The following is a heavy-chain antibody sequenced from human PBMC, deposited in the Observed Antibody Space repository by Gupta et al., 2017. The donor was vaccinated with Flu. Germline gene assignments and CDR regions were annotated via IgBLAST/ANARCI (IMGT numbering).Heavy chain of an antibody. D-gene: IGHD4-17*01. CDR2: ISTKKGNT. CDR3: ARDRDYVIAY. J-gene: IGHJ4*01. CDR1: GYSLTSNG. V-gene: IGHV1-18*01. Sequence: GYSLTSNGISGGRQAPGQGLEWIGWISTKKGNTNYSQKVQGRGTLTTDTSTTTVYMELRSLRADDAAVYDWARDRDYVIAYRCHGPRVTVSS.